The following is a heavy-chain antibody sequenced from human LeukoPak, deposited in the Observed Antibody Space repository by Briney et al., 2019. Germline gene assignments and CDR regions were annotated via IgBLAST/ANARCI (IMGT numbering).Heavy chain of an antibody. CDR1: GFTFSSYS. D-gene: IGHD3-16*01. CDR2: ISGSSSYI. Sequence: PGGSLRLSCAASGFTFSSYSMNWVRQAPGKGLEWVSSISGSSSYIYYADSVKGRFTISRDNAKNSLYLQMNSLRAEDTAVYYCAREGGSEAFDIWGQGTMVTVSS. V-gene: IGHV3-21*01. CDR3: AREGGSEAFDI. J-gene: IGHJ3*02.